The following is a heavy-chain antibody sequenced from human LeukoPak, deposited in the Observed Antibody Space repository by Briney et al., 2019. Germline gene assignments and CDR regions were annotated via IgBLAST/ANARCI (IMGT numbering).Heavy chain of an antibody. CDR1: GGSISSSSYY. V-gene: IGHV4-39*07. D-gene: IGHD3-22*01. CDR3: ARGGYYYDSSGYFPSMDV. Sequence: SETLSLTCTVSGGSISSSSYYWGWIRLPPGKGLEWIGSIYYSGSTYYNPSLKSRVTISVDTSKNQFSLKLSSVTAADTAVYYCARGGYYYDSSGYFPSMDVWGKGTTVTVSS. CDR2: IYYSGST. J-gene: IGHJ6*03.